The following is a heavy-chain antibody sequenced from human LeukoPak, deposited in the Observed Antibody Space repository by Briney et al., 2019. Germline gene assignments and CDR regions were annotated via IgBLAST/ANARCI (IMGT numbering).Heavy chain of an antibody. J-gene: IGHJ4*02. CDR1: GYTFTSYG. CDR2: ISAYNGNT. V-gene: IGHV1-18*01. D-gene: IGHD6-19*01. CDR3: ARLRYSSGWPALDY. Sequence: ASVKVSCKASGYTFTSYGISWVRQAPGQGLEWMGWISAYNGNTNYAQKLQGGVTMTTDTSTSTAYMELRSLRSDDTAVYYCARLRYSSGWPALDYWGQGTLVTVSS.